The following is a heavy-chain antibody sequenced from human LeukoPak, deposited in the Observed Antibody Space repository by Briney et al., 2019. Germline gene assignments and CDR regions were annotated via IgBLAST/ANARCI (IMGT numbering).Heavy chain of an antibody. J-gene: IGHJ6*03. Sequence: KPGESLKISCKGSGYSFTSYWIGWVRQMPGKGLEWMGIIYPGDSDTRYSPSFQGQVTISADKSISTAYLQWSSLKASDTAMYYCASSSVYYYYYMDVWGKGTTVTVSS. CDR1: GYSFTSYW. CDR2: IYPGDSDT. D-gene: IGHD6-13*01. CDR3: ASSSVYYYYYMDV. V-gene: IGHV5-51*03.